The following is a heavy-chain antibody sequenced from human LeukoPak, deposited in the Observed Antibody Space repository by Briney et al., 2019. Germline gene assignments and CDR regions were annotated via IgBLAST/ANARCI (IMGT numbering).Heavy chain of an antibody. CDR3: AREAGITIFGVVIIRPFDY. CDR2: IIPIFGTA. CDR1: GGTFSSYA. J-gene: IGHJ4*02. V-gene: IGHV1-69*06. Sequence: SVKVSCKASGGTFSSYAISWVRQAPGQGLEWMGRIIPIFGTANYAQTFQGRVTITADKSTSTAYMELSSLRSEDTAVYYCAREAGITIFGVVIIRPFDYWGQGTLVTVSS. D-gene: IGHD3-3*01.